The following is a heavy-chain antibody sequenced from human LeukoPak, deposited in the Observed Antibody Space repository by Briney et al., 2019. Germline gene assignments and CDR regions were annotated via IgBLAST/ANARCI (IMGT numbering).Heavy chain of an antibody. V-gene: IGHV4-39*01. CDR1: GGSISSSSYY. J-gene: IGHJ4*02. CDR3: ARHEGPTVVGDY. Sequence: PSETLSLTCTVSGGSISSSSYYWGWIRQPPGKGLEWIGSIYYSGSTYYNPSLKSRVTMSVDTSKNQFSLKLSSVTAADTAVYYCARHEGPTVVGDYWGQGTLVTVSS. CDR2: IYYSGST. D-gene: IGHD4-23*01.